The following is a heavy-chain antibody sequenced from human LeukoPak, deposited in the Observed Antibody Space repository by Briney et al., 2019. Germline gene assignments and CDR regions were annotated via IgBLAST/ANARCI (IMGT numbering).Heavy chain of an antibody. V-gene: IGHV3-9*01. Sequence: PGGSLRLSCAASGFTFDDYAMHWVRQAPRKGLEWVSGISWNSGSIGYADSVKGRFTISRDNANNSLYLQMNSLRAEDTALYYCAKDISSGWYNGMDVWGQGTTVTVSS. CDR1: GFTFDDYA. J-gene: IGHJ6*02. CDR3: AKDISSGWYNGMDV. CDR2: ISWNSGSI. D-gene: IGHD6-19*01.